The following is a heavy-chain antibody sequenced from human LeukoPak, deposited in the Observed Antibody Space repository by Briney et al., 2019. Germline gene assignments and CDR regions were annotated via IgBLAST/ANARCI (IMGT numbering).Heavy chain of an antibody. CDR2: ISGNGRKT. Sequence: GGSLRLSCAASRFTFSNYAMSWVRQAPGKGLEWVSTISGNGRKTYYADSVKGRFTISRDNSKNTLSLQMNSLRAEDTAVYYCARDLDDYNGLPPFFQHWGQGTLVTVSS. CDR3: ARDLDDYNGLPPFFQH. D-gene: IGHD5-24*01. J-gene: IGHJ1*01. V-gene: IGHV3-23*01. CDR1: RFTFSNYA.